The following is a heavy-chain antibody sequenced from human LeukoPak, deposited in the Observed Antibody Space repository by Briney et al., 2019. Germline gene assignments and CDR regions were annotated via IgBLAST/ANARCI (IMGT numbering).Heavy chain of an antibody. CDR3: ASFLPPSGKQYGMDV. CDR1: GYTFTSYG. Sequence: ASVTLSCTASGYTFTSYGISWVRQAPGQGLEWMGWISAYNGNTNYAQKFQGRVTMTRNTSISTAYMELSSLRSEDTAVYYCASFLPPSGKQYGMDVWGQGTTVTVSS. CDR2: ISAYNGNT. V-gene: IGHV1-18*01. J-gene: IGHJ6*02. D-gene: IGHD1-26*01.